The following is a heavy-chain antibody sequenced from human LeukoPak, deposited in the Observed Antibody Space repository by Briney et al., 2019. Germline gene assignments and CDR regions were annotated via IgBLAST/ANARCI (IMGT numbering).Heavy chain of an antibody. CDR2: INHSGST. J-gene: IGHJ3*02. Sequence: SETLSLTCAVYGGSFSGYYWSWIRQPPGKGLEWIGEINHSGSTNYNPSLKSRVTISVDKSKNQFSLKLSSVTAADTAVYYCARRRTKRYFDWLLTGAFDIWGQGTMVTVSS. V-gene: IGHV4-34*01. D-gene: IGHD3-9*01. CDR3: ARRRTKRYFDWLLTGAFDI. CDR1: GGSFSGYY.